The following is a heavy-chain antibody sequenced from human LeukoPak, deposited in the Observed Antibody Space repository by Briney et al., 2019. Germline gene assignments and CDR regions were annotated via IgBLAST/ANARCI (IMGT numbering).Heavy chain of an antibody. Sequence: ASVKVSCKASGYTFTSYGISWVRQAPGQGLEWMGWISAYNGNTNYAQKLQGRVTMTTDTSTSTAYMELRSLRSDDTAVYYCARELGIAAAGTAPPRYFQHWGQGTLVTVSS. V-gene: IGHV1-18*01. CDR3: ARELGIAAAGTAPPRYFQH. CDR1: GYTFTSYG. J-gene: IGHJ1*01. D-gene: IGHD6-13*01. CDR2: ISAYNGNT.